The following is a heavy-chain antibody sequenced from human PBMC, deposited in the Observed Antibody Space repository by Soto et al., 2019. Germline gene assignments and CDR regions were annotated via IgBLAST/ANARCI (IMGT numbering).Heavy chain of an antibody. CDR3: VRVVAIPAYPDY. Sequence: SVKVSCKTSGGTFSSYAISWVRQAPGQGLEWMGGIVPIVDTSTYAQKFQGRVTITADESTSTAYMELSSLRSDDTAIYYCVRVVAIPAYPDYWGQGTLVTV. CDR1: GGTFSSYA. D-gene: IGHD2-15*01. V-gene: IGHV1-69*13. J-gene: IGHJ4*02. CDR2: IVPIVDTS.